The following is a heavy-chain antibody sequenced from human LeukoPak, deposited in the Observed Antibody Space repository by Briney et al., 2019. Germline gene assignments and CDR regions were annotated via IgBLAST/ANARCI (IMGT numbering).Heavy chain of an antibody. CDR1: DGSISSSSYY. J-gene: IGHJ4*02. V-gene: IGHV4-39*07. D-gene: IGHD3-16*01. Sequence: SETLSLTCSVSDGSISSSSYYWGWIRQPPGKGLEWIGSIYYSGSTYYSPSLKSRVAISVDTSKNQFSLKLSSVTAADTAVYYCARSRGGVFGVDYWGQGTLVTVSS. CDR3: ARSRGGVFGVDY. CDR2: IYYSGST.